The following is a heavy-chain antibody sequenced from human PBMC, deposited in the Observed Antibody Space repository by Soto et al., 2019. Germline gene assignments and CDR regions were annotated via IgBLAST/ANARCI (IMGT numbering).Heavy chain of an antibody. D-gene: IGHD3-3*01. Sequence: PGEALNTCNTGCGYPFSTYCSGCVRPVAGNGSEWIGIIYPGDSDTRYSPTFQGQVTISADKSISTAYLQLSSLKASDTAMYSCARPSLDFWSGSSTYAMDVWGKGTTVTVSS. CDR1: GYPFSTYC. CDR2: IYPGDSDT. V-gene: IGHV5-51*02. CDR3: ARPSLDFWSGSSTYAMDV. J-gene: IGHJ6*04.